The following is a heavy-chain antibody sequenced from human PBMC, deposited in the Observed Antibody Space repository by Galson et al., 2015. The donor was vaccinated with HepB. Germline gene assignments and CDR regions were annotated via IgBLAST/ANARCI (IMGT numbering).Heavy chain of an antibody. CDR1: GFTFSSSS. Sequence: SLRLSCAASGFTFSSSSLNWVRPAPGKGLEWVSSISSSSSYIYYADSVKGRFTISRDNAKNSLYLQMNSLRAEDTAVYYCAREDGYYYDSSGPLGDAFDIWGQGTMVTVAS. J-gene: IGHJ3*02. V-gene: IGHV3-21*01. CDR2: ISSSSSYI. D-gene: IGHD3-22*01. CDR3: AREDGYYYDSSGPLGDAFDI.